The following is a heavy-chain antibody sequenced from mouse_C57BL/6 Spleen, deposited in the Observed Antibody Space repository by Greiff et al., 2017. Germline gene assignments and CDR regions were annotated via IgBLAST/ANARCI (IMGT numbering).Heavy chain of an antibody. Sequence: VQLKESGAELVRPGASVKLSCTASGFNIKDYYMHWVKQRPEQGLEWIGRIDPEDGDTEYAPKFQGKATMTADPSSNTAYLQLSSLTSEDTAVYYCTTDYDLPWGQGTTLTVSS. CDR3: TTDYDLP. D-gene: IGHD2-4*01. J-gene: IGHJ2*01. CDR1: GFNIKDYY. V-gene: IGHV14-1*01. CDR2: IDPEDGDT.